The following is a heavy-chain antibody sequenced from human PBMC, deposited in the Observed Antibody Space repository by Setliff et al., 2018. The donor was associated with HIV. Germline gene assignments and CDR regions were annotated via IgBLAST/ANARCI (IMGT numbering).Heavy chain of an antibody. CDR3: AREGLGSEYFDY. CDR1: GFTFSSSW. D-gene: IGHD3-9*01. J-gene: IGHJ4*02. CDR2: IKEDGSEK. Sequence: GGSLRLSCAASGFTFSSSWMSWVRQAPGKGLERVANIKEDGSEKYFVDSVKGRFTISRDNAKNSLYLQMNSLRAEDTAVYYCAREGLGSEYFDYWGQGTLVTVSS. V-gene: IGHV3-7*01.